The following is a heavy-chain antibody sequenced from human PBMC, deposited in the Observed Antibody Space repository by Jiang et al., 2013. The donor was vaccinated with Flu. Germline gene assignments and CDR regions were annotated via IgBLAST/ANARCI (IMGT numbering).Heavy chain of an antibody. CDR2: ISWDGGST. Sequence: VQLVESGGVVVQPGGSLRLSCAASGFTFDDYTMHWVRQAPGKGLEWVSLISWDGGSTYYADSVKGRFTISRDNSKNSLYLQMDSLRTEDTALYYCAKDNSGRTKGDAFDIWGQGTMVTVSS. V-gene: IGHV3-43*01. CDR3: AKDNSGRTKGDAFDI. J-gene: IGHJ3*02. D-gene: IGHD1-26*01. CDR1: GFTFDDYT.